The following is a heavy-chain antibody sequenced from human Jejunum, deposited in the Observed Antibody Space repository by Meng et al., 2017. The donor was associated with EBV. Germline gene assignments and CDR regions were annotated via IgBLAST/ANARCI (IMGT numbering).Heavy chain of an antibody. CDR2: INPNSGGA. V-gene: IGHV1-2*06. J-gene: IGHJ2*01. CDR1: AYTFAGYY. D-gene: IGHD3-16*01. CDR3: AREGLVGDLRYFDL. Sequence: VRVVPVGAEVKKPGASVKVSCKASAYTFAGYYMHWVRQAPGQGLEWMGRINPNSGGANYAQKFQGRVTMTRDTSISTAYMELSRLRSDDTAVYYCAREGLVGDLRYFDLWGRGTLVTVSS.